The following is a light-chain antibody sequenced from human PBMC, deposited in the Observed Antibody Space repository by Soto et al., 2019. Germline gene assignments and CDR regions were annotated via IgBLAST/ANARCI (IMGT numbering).Light chain of an antibody. CDR2: EVS. V-gene: IGLV2-11*01. J-gene: IGLJ1*01. CDR1: SSDVGGYNH. CDR3: CSYAGSTTWV. Sequence: QSALTQPRSVSGSPGQSVTISCTGTSSDVGGYNHVSWYQHHPGKAPKLMIYEVSKWPSGVPDRFSGSKSGNTASLTISGLQAEDEADYYCCSYAGSTTWVFGTGTKLTVL.